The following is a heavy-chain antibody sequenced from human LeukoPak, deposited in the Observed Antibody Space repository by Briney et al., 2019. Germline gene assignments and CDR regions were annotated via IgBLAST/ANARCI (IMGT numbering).Heavy chain of an antibody. V-gene: IGHV3-74*01. CDR2: INSDGSST. J-gene: IGHJ6*03. CDR1: GFTFSSYW. Sequence: GGSLRLSCAASGFTFSSYWMHWVRHAPGKGLVWVSRINSDGSSTSYADSVKGRFTISRDNAKNTLYLQMNSLRAEDTAVYYCARCAYYYDSSGYYFYYYYYMDVWGKGTTVTISS. D-gene: IGHD3-22*01. CDR3: ARCAYYYDSSGYYFYYYYYMDV.